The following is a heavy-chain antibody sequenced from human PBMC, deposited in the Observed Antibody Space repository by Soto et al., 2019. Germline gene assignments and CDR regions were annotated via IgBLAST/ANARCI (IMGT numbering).Heavy chain of an antibody. V-gene: IGHV3-30*04. J-gene: IGHJ4*02. CDR3: ARDPYFDY. CDR2: ISYDGRND. CDR1: GFTFNSYP. Sequence: QVHLVESGGGVVQPGRSLRLSCEASGFTFNSYPIHWVRQAPGKGLEWVAVISYDGRNDYYGDSVRGRFTISRDNSKNTVYLQMNSLTPEDPAVYYCARDPYFDYWGQGTLVTVSS.